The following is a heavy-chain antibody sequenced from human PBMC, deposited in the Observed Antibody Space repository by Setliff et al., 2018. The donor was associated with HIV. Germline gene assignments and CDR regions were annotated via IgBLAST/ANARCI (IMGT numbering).Heavy chain of an antibody. CDR1: GFNFKTYG. Sequence: GESLKISCAASGFNFKTYGMTWVRQAPGKGLDWVAHIDSSNHGIHYTASVQGRFTVSRDNANNLLFLQMNNLRDEDTAVYYCASFYGDYGYWGHGTQVTVSS. V-gene: IGHV3-48*02. D-gene: IGHD3-10*01. J-gene: IGHJ4*01. CDR3: ASFYGDYGY. CDR2: IDSSNHGI.